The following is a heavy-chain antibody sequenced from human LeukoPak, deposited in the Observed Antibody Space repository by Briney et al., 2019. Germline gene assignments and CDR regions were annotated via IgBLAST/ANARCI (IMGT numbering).Heavy chain of an antibody. J-gene: IGHJ4*02. Sequence: SETLSLTCAAYGGSFSGYYWSWIRQPPGKGLEWIGEINHSGSTNYNPSLKSRVTISVDTSKNQFSLKLSSVTAADTAVYYCARGNYGDPYYFDYWGQGTLVTVSS. CDR3: ARGNYGDPYYFDY. D-gene: IGHD4-17*01. CDR2: INHSGST. CDR1: GGSFSGYY. V-gene: IGHV4-34*01.